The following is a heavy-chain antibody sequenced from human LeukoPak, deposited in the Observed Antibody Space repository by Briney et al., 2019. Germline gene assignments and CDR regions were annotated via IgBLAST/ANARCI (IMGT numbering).Heavy chain of an antibody. CDR3: ARGLGSYDSSPPDY. Sequence: GASVKVSCKASGYTFTRYDINWARQATGQGLEWMGWVNPNSGNTGYAQKFQGRVTMTRNTSISTAYMELSSLRSEDTAVYYCARGLGSYDSSPPDYWGQGTLVTVSS. V-gene: IGHV1-8*01. CDR1: GYTFTRYD. D-gene: IGHD3-22*01. CDR2: VNPNSGNT. J-gene: IGHJ4*02.